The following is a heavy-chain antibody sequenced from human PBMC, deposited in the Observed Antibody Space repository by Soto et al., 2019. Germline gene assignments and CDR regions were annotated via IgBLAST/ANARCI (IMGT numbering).Heavy chain of an antibody. Sequence: GEALKISCHGSGYTFFIFWIVCVRQVPGKGLEWVGRIDPGDSSATYSPTFQGHVTISADRSTRSAYLQWRSLRASDTAIYFCARRYCSRADCYSDSWGQGSLVTVSS. CDR1: GYTFFIFW. D-gene: IGHD2-2*01. J-gene: IGHJ4*02. CDR3: ARRYCSRADCYSDS. V-gene: IGHV5-10-1*01. CDR2: IDPGDSSA.